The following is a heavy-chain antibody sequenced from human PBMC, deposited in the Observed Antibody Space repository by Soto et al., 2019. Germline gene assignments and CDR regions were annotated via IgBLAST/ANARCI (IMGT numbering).Heavy chain of an antibody. Sequence: QIQLVQSGAEVKKPGDSVKVSCKASGYPFGSFGVSWVRQAPGQGLEWMGGVAAYNGNTKYAQKFQDRVTMTTDTSTNTAYMELGSLISDDTAVYYCAREPGSGDYDAIVTFDYWGQGTPLTVSS. J-gene: IGHJ4*02. CDR2: VAAYNGNT. D-gene: IGHD2-21*02. V-gene: IGHV1-18*01. CDR3: AREPGSGDYDAIVTFDY. CDR1: GYPFGSFG.